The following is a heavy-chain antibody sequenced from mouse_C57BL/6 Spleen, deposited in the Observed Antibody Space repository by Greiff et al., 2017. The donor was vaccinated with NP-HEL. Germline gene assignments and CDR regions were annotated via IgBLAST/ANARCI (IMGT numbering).Heavy chain of an antibody. CDR3: AIKGIYGNLFAY. V-gene: IGHV1-52*01. D-gene: IGHD2-1*01. J-gene: IGHJ3*01. CDR1: GYTFTSYW. Sequence: VQLQQPGAELVRPGSSVKLSCKASGYTFTSYWMHWVKQRPIQGLDWIGNIDPSDSETHYNPQFKDKATLTVDKSSSTAYMQLSSLTSEDSAVYYCAIKGIYGNLFAYWGQGTLVTVSA. CDR2: IDPSDSET.